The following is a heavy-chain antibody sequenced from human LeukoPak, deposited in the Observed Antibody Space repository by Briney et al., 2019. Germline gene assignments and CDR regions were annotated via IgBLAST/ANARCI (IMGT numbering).Heavy chain of an antibody. CDR2: ISSSSSTI. D-gene: IGHD5-12*01. J-gene: IGHJ4*02. CDR1: GFTFSSYS. CDR3: ARGPGGYGTRDLDY. Sequence: GGSLRLSCAASGFTFSSYSMNWVRQAPGKGLEWVSYISSSSSTIYYADSVKGRFTISRDNSKNTLYLQMNSLRAEDTAVYYCARGPGGYGTRDLDYWGQGTLVTVSS. V-gene: IGHV3-48*01.